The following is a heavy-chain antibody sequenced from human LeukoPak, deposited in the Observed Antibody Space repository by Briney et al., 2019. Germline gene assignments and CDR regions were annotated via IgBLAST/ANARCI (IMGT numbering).Heavy chain of an antibody. CDR1: GFTFSNYW. D-gene: IGHD5-12*01. J-gene: IGHJ4*02. CDR3: VRDGGVSGYDLLDY. Sequence: GGSLRLSCAASGFTFSNYWMTWVRQAPGKGLEWVAHINQDGSEEHYMDSVKARFTISRDNAKNSLPLQMNSLRAEDTAVYYCVRDGGVSGYDLLDYWGQGTLVTVSS. V-gene: IGHV3-7*01. CDR2: INQDGSEE.